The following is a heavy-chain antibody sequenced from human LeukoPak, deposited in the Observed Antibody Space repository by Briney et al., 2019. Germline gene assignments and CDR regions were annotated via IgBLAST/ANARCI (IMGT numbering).Heavy chain of an antibody. CDR1: GGSISTYY. Sequence: SETLSLTCTVSGGSISTYYWSWIRQPAGKGLEWIGRIYTSGSTNYNPSLKSRVTISVDTSKNQFSLKLSSVTAADTAVYYCARERPPYSSSPEDYWGQGTLVTVSS. CDR2: IYTSGST. CDR3: ARERPPYSSSPEDY. D-gene: IGHD6-6*01. J-gene: IGHJ4*02. V-gene: IGHV4-4*07.